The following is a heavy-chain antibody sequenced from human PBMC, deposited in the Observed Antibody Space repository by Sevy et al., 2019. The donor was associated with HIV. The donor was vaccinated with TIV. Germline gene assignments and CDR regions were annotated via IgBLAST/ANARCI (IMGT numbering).Heavy chain of an antibody. V-gene: IGHV3-30*02. CDR1: GFTFSYFG. CDR2: IGYDATDN. Sequence: GGSLRLSCTASGFTFSYFGMHWVRQAPGKGLEWVAFIGYDATDNYYADSVKGRFAISRDNSKNTLFLQMNSLRPEDTAIYYCAKNTASAGTGGIDYWGQGALVTVSS. J-gene: IGHJ4*02. CDR3: AKNTASAGTGGIDY. D-gene: IGHD6-13*01.